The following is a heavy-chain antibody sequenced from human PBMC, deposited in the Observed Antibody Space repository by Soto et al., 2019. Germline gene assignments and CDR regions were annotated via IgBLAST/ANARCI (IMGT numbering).Heavy chain of an antibody. CDR3: ARAGCDGGSCDTRGGLRYGMDV. CDR2: ISYDGNNK. Sequence: QVQLVESGGGVVQPGRSQRLSCAASGFTFSSYAMYWVRQAPGKGLEWVAVISYDGNNKYYADSVKGRVTISRDKSKNTRYLQMNSLRAEDTAVYYWARAGCDGGSCDTRGGLRYGMDVWGQGTTVTVSS. CDR1: GFTFSSYA. V-gene: IGHV3-30-3*01. J-gene: IGHJ6*02. D-gene: IGHD2-15*01.